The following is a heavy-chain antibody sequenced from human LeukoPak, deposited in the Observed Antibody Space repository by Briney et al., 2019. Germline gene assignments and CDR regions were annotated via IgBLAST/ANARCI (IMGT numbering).Heavy chain of an antibody. V-gene: IGHV4-30-4*01. Sequence: SETLSLTCTVSGGSINSGSISSYYWSWIRQPPGKGLEWIGYIYYSGSTYYNPSLKSRVTISVDTSKNQFSLKLGSLTAADTAVYYRASYSCSDTTCYRAGFDPWGQGTLVTVSS. CDR3: ASYSCSDTTCYRAGFDP. J-gene: IGHJ5*02. CDR2: IYYSGST. D-gene: IGHD2-2*01. CDR1: GGSINSGSISSYY.